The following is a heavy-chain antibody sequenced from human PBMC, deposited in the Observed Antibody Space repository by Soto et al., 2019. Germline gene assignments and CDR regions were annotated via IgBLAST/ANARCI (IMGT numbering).Heavy chain of an antibody. CDR3: ARNVLARVRYNWNVDFYYYYYGIDV. V-gene: IGHV4-34*01. Sequence: SETLSLTCAVYGGSFSGYYWSWIRQPPGKWLEWIGEINHSGSTNYNPSLKSRVTISVDTSKNQFSLKLSSVTAADTAVYYCARNVLARVRYNWNVDFYYYYYGIDVWGQGXTVTVSS. CDR2: INHSGST. D-gene: IGHD1-20*01. CDR1: GGSFSGYY. J-gene: IGHJ6*02.